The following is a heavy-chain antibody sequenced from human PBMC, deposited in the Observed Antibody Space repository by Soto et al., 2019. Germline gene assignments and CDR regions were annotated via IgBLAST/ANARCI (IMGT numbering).Heavy chain of an antibody. D-gene: IGHD2-15*01. J-gene: IGHJ6*03. Sequence: GGSLRLSCAASGFTFSSYGMHWVRQAPGKGLEWVAVISYDGSNKYYADSVKGRFTISRDNSKNTLYLQMNSLRAEDTAVYYCAKDEEDCSGGSCYSVPYYYYYYMDVWGKGTTVTVSS. CDR1: GFTFSSYG. V-gene: IGHV3-30*18. CDR3: AKDEEDCSGGSCYSVPYYYYYYMDV. CDR2: ISYDGSNK.